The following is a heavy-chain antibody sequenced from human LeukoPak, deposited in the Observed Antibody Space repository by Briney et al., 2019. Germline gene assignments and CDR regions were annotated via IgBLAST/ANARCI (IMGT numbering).Heavy chain of an antibody. CDR1: GGTFSSYA. J-gene: IGHJ4*02. CDR2: IIPIFGTA. CDR3: AKDLGWAGGATAIRALDY. D-gene: IGHD2-21*02. V-gene: IGHV1-69*13. Sequence: GASVKVSCKASGGTFSSYAISWVRQAPGQGLEWMGGIIPIFGTANYAQKFRGRVTITADESTSTAYMELNTLRPEDTAVYYCAKDLGWAGGATAIRALDYWGQGTLVTVSS.